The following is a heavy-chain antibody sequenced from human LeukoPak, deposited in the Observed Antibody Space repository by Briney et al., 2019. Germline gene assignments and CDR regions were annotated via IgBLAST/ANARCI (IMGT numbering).Heavy chain of an antibody. J-gene: IGHJ3*02. CDR1: GFNFSNYD. CDR2: VSYVGNNK. CDR3: AREILTGYAFDI. Sequence: GGSLRLSCAASGFNFSNYDMHWVRQAPGKGLEWVAIVSYVGNNKYYADSVKGRFTISRDNSKNTLYLQMNSLRAEDTALYYCAREILTGYAFDIWGQGTMVTVSS. V-gene: IGHV3-30*03. D-gene: IGHD7-27*01.